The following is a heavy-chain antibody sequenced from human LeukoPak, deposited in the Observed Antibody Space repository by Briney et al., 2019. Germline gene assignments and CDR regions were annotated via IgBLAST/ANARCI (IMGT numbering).Heavy chain of an antibody. Sequence: SETLSLTCTVSGGSISSYYWSWIRQPPGKGLEWIGYIYYSGSTNYNPSLKSRVTISLDKFKNQFSLKLSSVTAADTAVYYCASKLTAVAGYFDYWGQGTLVTVSS. CDR2: IYYSGST. V-gene: IGHV4-59*12. J-gene: IGHJ4*02. D-gene: IGHD6-19*01. CDR3: ASKLTAVAGYFDY. CDR1: GGSISSYY.